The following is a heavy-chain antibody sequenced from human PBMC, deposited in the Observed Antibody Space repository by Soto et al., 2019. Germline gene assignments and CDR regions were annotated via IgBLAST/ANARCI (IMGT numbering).Heavy chain of an antibody. Sequence: EVQLVESGGGLVQPGGSLRLSCAASGFTFSSYWMSWVRQAPGQGLEWVANVTQDGSEKYYVDSVKGRFTISRANAKNSLYLQMNSLSGEDTTVYYCARLLSRDGCSSADWGQGTLVTVSS. D-gene: IGHD6-6*01. CDR3: ARLLSRDGCSSAD. J-gene: IGHJ4*02. CDR2: VTQDGSEK. CDR1: GFTFSSYW. V-gene: IGHV3-7*03.